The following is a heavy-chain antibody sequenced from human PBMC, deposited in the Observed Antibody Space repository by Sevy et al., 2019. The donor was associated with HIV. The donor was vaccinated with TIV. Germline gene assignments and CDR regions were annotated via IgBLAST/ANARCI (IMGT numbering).Heavy chain of an antibody. CDR2: IIPIFGTA. V-gene: IGHV1-69*06. CDR3: ARSLGEGAMIVVGDAFDI. J-gene: IGHJ3*02. Sequence: ASVKVSCKASGGTFSSYAISWVRQAPGQGLEWMGGIIPIFGTANYAQKFQGRVTITADKSTSTAYMELSSLSSEDTAVYYCARSLGEGAMIVVGDAFDIWGQGTMVTVSS. CDR1: GGTFSSYA. D-gene: IGHD3-22*01.